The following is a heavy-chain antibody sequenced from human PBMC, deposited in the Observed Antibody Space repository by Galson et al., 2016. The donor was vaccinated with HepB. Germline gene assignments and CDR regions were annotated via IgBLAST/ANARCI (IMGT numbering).Heavy chain of an antibody. J-gene: IGHJ4*02. CDR3: AKATPYYDVLTGFFVYYSDY. D-gene: IGHD3-9*01. CDR1: RFTFSDYA. V-gene: IGHV3-23*01. CDR2: IRGTGVTT. Sequence: SLRLSCAASRFTFSDYAMSWVRQAPGKGLQWVSTIRGTGVTTHYADSVKGRFTISRDNSKNTLYLQMSSLRAEDTAMYYCAKATPYYDVLTGFFVYYSDYWGQGTLVTVSS.